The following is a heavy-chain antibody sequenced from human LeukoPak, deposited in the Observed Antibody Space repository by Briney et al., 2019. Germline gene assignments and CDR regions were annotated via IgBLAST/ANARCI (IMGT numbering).Heavy chain of an antibody. CDR2: IIPILGIA. V-gene: IGHV1-69*04. Sequence: EASVKVSCKASGGTFSSYAISWVRLAPGQGLEWMGRIIPILGIANYAQKFQGRVTITADKSTSTAYMELSSLRSEDTAVYYCARDPGRDYYGSGSYFSYWGQGTLVTVSS. J-gene: IGHJ4*02. D-gene: IGHD3-10*01. CDR1: GGTFSSYA. CDR3: ARDPGRDYYGSGSYFSY.